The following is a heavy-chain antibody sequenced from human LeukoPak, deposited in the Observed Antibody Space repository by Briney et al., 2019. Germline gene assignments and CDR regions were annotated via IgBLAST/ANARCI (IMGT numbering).Heavy chain of an antibody. CDR1: GFTFSSYS. D-gene: IGHD3-10*01. V-gene: IGHV3-48*01. Sequence: GGSLRLSCAASGFTFSSYSMNWVRQAPGKGLEWVSSISSSSSTIYYADSVKGRFTISRDNAKNSLYLQMNSLRAEDTAVYYCARGTGSGSYYHFDYWGQGTLVTVSS. CDR3: ARGTGSGSYYHFDY. CDR2: ISSSSSTI. J-gene: IGHJ4*02.